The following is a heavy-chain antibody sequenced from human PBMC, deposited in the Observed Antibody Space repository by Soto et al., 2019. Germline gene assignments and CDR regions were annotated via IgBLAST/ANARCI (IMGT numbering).Heavy chain of an antibody. CDR2: ISGSGGST. Sequence: PGGSLRLSCAASGFTFNSYAMSWVRQAPGKGLEWVSSISGSGGSTYSADSVKGRFTISRDNSKSTLYLQMNNLRAEDTAVYYCAKDRTAAGTTVRFDPWGQGTLVTVSS. CDR3: AKDRTAAGTTVRFDP. V-gene: IGHV3-23*01. J-gene: IGHJ5*02. D-gene: IGHD1-1*01. CDR1: GFTFNSYA.